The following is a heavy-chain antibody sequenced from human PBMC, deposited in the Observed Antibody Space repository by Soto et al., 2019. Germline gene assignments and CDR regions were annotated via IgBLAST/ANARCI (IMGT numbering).Heavy chain of an antibody. D-gene: IGHD6-19*01. CDR3: ARQPYTSGAYYFDY. V-gene: IGHV4-59*08. J-gene: IGHJ4*02. CDR2: IFHTGSA. Sequence: SETLSLTCTVSGDSISSYYWSWIRQPPGKGLEWIRYIFHTGSANYNPSLKSRVTISIDTSKNQFSLRLSSVTAADTAVYYCARQPYTSGAYYFDYWGQGTSVTVSS. CDR1: GDSISSYY.